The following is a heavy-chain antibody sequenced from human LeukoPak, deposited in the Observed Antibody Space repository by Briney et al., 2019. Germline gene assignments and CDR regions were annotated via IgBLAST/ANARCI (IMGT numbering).Heavy chain of an antibody. CDR2: INPSGGST. D-gene: IGHD4/OR15-4a*01. CDR3: ARDKGAASDYYYYGMDV. Sequence: EASVKVSCKASGYTFTSYYMHWVRQAPGQGLEWMGIINPSGGSTSYAQKFQGRDTMTRDTSTSTVYMELSSLRSEDTAVYYCARDKGAASDYYYYGMDVWGQGTTVTVSS. J-gene: IGHJ6*02. V-gene: IGHV1-46*01. CDR1: GYTFTSYY.